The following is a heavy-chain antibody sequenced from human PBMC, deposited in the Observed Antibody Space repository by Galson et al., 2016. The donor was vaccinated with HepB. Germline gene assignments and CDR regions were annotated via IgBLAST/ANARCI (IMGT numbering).Heavy chain of an antibody. CDR2: IYYSGST. CDR3: ASLYKSSWYVVPFDY. J-gene: IGHJ4*02. Sequence: ETLSLTCTVSGGSISSSSYYWGWIRQPPGKGLEWIGSIYYSGSTYYNPSLKSPLTISVDTSKNQLSLNLRSVDAADTAVYYCASLYKSSWYVVPFDYWGQGTLVTVSS. V-gene: IGHV4-39*01. D-gene: IGHD6-13*01. CDR1: GGSISSSSYY.